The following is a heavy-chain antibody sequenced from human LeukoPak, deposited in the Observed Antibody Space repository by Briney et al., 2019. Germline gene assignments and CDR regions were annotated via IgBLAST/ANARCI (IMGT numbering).Heavy chain of an antibody. CDR3: ARHPYYDFWSSYKGGAFDI. V-gene: IGHV1-8*03. D-gene: IGHD3-3*01. CDR2: MNPNSGNT. Sequence: ASVKVSCKASGYTFTSYDIHWVRQAAGQGLEWMGWMNPNSGNTGYAQKFQGRVAIMMNASITTAYMELSSLRSDDTAVYYCARHPYYDFWSSYKGGAFDIWGQGTMVTVSS. J-gene: IGHJ3*02. CDR1: GYTFTSYD.